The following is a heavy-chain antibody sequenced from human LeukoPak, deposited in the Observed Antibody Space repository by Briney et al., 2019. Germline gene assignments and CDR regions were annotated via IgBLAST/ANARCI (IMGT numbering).Heavy chain of an antibody. J-gene: IGHJ5*02. CDR1: GGSSSGYY. CDR3: ARGRRGYSYGLKGACWFDP. V-gene: IGHV4-34*01. Sequence: PSETLSLTCAVYGGSSSGYYWSWIRQPPGKGLEWIGEINHSGSTNYNPSLKSRVTISVDTSKNQFSLKLSSATAADTAVYYCARGRRGYSYGLKGACWFDPWGQGTLVTVSS. D-gene: IGHD5-18*01. CDR2: INHSGST.